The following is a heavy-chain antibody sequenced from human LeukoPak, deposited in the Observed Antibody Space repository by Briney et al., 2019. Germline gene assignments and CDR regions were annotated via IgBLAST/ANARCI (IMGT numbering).Heavy chain of an antibody. D-gene: IGHD6-13*01. CDR1: GFTFSSYA. CDR2: ISCDGSNK. CDR3: ARDQTRRIVAAGIFDY. V-gene: IGHV3-30*04. Sequence: GRSLRLSCAACGFTFSSYAMHWVRQAPGKGLEWVAVISCDGSNKYYADSVKGRFTISRDNSKNTLYLQMNSLRAEDTAVYYCARDQTRRIVAAGIFDYWGQGTLVTVSS. J-gene: IGHJ4*02.